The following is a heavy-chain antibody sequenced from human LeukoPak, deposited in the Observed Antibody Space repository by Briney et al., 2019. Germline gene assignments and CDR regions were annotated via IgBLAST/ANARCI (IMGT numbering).Heavy chain of an antibody. D-gene: IGHD5-18*01. V-gene: IGHV3-74*01. J-gene: IGHJ3*01. CDR3: ATYVDTVRYDAFDV. CDR1: GFTFRSYE. CDR2: IHPDGKNT. Sequence: GGSLRLSCVASGFTFRSYEMNWVRQAPGKGLVWVSRIHPDGKNTAYADSVKGRFTISRDNARNTLFLQMNSLRTEDAAVYYCATYVDTVRYDAFDVWGQGTMVTVSS.